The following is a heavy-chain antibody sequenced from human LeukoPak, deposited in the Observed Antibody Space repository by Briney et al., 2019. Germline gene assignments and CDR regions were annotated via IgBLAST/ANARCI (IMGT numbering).Heavy chain of an antibody. D-gene: IGHD5-24*01. J-gene: IGHJ4*02. CDR2: ISSSSSYI. V-gene: IGHV3-21*01. Sequence: AGSLRLSCAASGFTFSSYSMNWLRQAPGKGLEWVSSISSSSSYIYYADSVKGRFTISRDNAKNSLYLQMNSLRAEDTAVYYCARDARWLQQKCYFDYWGQGTLVTVSS. CDR1: GFTFSSYS. CDR3: ARDARWLQQKCYFDY.